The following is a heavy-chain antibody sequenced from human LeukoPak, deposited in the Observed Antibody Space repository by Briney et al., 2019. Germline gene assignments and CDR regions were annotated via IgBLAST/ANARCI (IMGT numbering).Heavy chain of an antibody. V-gene: IGHV3-48*01. CDR3: AKSPSGWYNWFDP. J-gene: IGHJ5*02. CDR1: GFTFSTYS. Sequence: PGGSLRLSCAASGFTFSTYSMNWVRQAPGKGLEWVSYIDTGTSTIYYADSVKGRFTISKDNAKNTLYLQMNSLRAEDTAVYYCAKSPSGWYNWFDPWGQGTLVTVSS. CDR2: IDTGTSTI. D-gene: IGHD6-19*01.